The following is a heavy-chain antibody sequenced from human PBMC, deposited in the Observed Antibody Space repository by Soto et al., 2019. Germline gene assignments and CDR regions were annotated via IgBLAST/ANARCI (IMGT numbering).Heavy chain of an antibody. CDR1: GFTFSGFD. J-gene: IGHJ4*02. CDR2: IGTAGDT. Sequence: GGSLRLSCEASGFTFSGFDMHWVRQPTGKGLEWVSTIGTAGDTYYAVSVKGRFTISRDNAKNSLSLQMNSLRAGDTAVHFCARGQEVGAHFFDSWGQGTQVTVSS. D-gene: IGHD2-15*01. CDR3: ARGQEVGAHFFDS. V-gene: IGHV3-13*01.